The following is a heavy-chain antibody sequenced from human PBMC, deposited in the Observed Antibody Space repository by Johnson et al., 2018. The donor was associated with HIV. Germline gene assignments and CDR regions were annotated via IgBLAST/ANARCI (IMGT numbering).Heavy chain of an antibody. CDR3: ARDFATMIVVVPYAFDI. J-gene: IGHJ3*02. V-gene: IGHV3-43*01. Sequence: LLVESGGVVVQPGGSLRLCCAASGFTFDDYTMHWVRQGPGKGLEWVSLITWDGGGTYSVDSVKGRFTISRDNSKNSLFLQMNSLRAEDTAVYYCARDFATMIVVVPYAFDIWGQGTMVTVSS. CDR2: ITWDGGGT. CDR1: GFTFDDYT. D-gene: IGHD3-22*01.